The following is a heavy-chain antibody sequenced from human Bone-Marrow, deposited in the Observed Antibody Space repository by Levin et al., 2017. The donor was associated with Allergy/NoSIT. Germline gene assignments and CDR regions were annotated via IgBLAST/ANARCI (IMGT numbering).Heavy chain of an antibody. Sequence: PTASVKVSCKVSGNTFNEVSIHWVRQAPGKGLEWLVGFDPDEGKMVYTRDFQGRVTVTEDTSIDTAYMELSSLRSEDTDIYYCATWGAYCETTSCYDFDYWGQGTLVIVSS. V-gene: IGHV1-24*01. CDR2: FDPDEGKM. CDR3: ATWGAYCETTSCYDFDY. J-gene: IGHJ4*02. D-gene: IGHD2-2*01. CDR1: GNTFNEVS.